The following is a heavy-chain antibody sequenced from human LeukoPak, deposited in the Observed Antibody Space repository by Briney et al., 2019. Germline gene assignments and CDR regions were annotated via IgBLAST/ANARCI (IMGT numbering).Heavy chain of an antibody. J-gene: IGHJ4*02. Sequence: SETLSLTCAVYGGSFSGYYWSWIRQPPGKGLEWIGEINHSGSTNYNPSLKGRVTISVDTSKNQFSLKLSSVTAADTAVYYCARRGSWYKGGVDYWGQGTLVTVSS. V-gene: IGHV4-34*01. CDR3: ARRGSWYKGGVDY. D-gene: IGHD6-13*01. CDR1: GGSFSGYY. CDR2: INHSGST.